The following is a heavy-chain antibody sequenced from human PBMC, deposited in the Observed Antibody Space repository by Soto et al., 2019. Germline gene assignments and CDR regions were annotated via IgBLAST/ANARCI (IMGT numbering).Heavy chain of an antibody. D-gene: IGHD4-4*01. CDR3: ARDVYSIFFDY. Sequence: EVQLVESGGGLVQPGGSLRLSCAASGFTVSSNYMSWVRQAPGKGLEWVSVIYSGGSTYYADSVKGRFTISRDNSKNTLYLQMNSLRAEDTAVYYCARDVYSIFFDYWGQGTLVTVSS. CDR1: GFTVSSNY. V-gene: IGHV3-66*01. CDR2: IYSGGST. J-gene: IGHJ4*02.